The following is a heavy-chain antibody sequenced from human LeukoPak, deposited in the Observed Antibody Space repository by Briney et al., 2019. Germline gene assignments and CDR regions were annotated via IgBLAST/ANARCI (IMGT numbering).Heavy chain of an antibody. V-gene: IGHV3-30*02. Sequence: PGGSLRLSCAASGCSRYGMHWVRQSPGKGLEWVAFTLFDGSKKDYADSVKGRFTISIDSSNNRLYLQMNSLRINDTSVNYCAKDSCVGCGVAWGMDVWGKGTTVTVSS. CDR3: AKDSCVGCGVAWGMDV. J-gene: IGHJ6*03. CDR1: GCSRYG. CDR2: TLFDGSKK. D-gene: IGHD7-27*01.